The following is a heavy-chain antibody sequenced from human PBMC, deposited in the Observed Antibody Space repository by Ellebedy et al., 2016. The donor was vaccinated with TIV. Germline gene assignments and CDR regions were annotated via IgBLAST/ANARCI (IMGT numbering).Heavy chain of an antibody. Sequence: GESLKISXVASGFTFDFYWMSWVRQAPGKGLEWVSSVSNSGASTYYADSVKGRFTISRDNSKNTLYLQMNSLRAEDTAVYYCAKAQVASAGANRFDPWGQGTLVSVSS. CDR1: GFTFDFYW. CDR2: VSNSGAST. J-gene: IGHJ5*02. D-gene: IGHD6-13*01. V-gene: IGHV3-23*01. CDR3: AKAQVASAGANRFDP.